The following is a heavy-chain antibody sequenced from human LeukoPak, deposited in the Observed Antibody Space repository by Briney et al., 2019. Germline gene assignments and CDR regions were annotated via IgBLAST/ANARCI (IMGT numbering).Heavy chain of an antibody. D-gene: IGHD2-2*01. CDR2: INHSGST. CDR1: GGSFSGYY. V-gene: IGHV4-34*01. J-gene: IGHJ5*02. CDR3: ARTPHCCSSTSCLGNWFDP. Sequence: SETLSLTCAVYGGSFSGYYWSWIRQPPGKGLEWIGEINHSGSTNYNPSLKSRVTISVDTSKNQFSLKLSSVTAADTAVYYCARTPHCCSSTSCLGNWFDPWGQGTLVTVSS.